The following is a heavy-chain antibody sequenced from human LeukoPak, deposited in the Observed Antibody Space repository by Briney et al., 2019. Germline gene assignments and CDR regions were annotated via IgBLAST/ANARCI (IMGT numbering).Heavy chain of an antibody. V-gene: IGHV3-23*01. CDR2: IGVRGLTT. Sequence: GGSLRLSCAASGFTFNNYAMNWVRQAPGKGLEWVSGIGVRGLTTYYADSVKGRFTISRDNSKNTLYLLMNSLRAEDTAVYYCAKWRRSSPIGGMDVWGQGTTVTVSS. D-gene: IGHD5-24*01. J-gene: IGHJ6*02. CDR3: AKWRRSSPIGGMDV. CDR1: GFTFNNYA.